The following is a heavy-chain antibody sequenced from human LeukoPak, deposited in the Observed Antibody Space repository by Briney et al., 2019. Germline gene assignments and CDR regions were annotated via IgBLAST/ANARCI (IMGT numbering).Heavy chain of an antibody. Sequence: SETLSLTCDVSGVSINTCCFYWTWIRQPPGKGLEWIGYKYYSGSTRYNSSLRSRLTISLDTTKNQFSLRLTSVTAADTAVYYCASGRSSGCDFDSWGPGTLVIVSS. D-gene: IGHD3-9*01. CDR3: ASGRSSGCDFDS. CDR2: KYYSGST. V-gene: IGHV4-61*01. CDR1: GVSINTCCFY. J-gene: IGHJ4*02.